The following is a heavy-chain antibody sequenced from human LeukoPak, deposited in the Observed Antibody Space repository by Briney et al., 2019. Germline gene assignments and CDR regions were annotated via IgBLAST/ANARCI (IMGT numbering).Heavy chain of an antibody. Sequence: ASVRVSCKASGYTFTSYDINWVRQATGQGLEWMGWISAYNGNTNYAQKLQGRVTMTTDTSTSTAYMELRSLRSDDTAVYYCARAVGYCSGGSCYYFDYWGQGTLVTVSS. CDR3: ARAVGYCSGGSCYYFDY. J-gene: IGHJ4*02. CDR2: ISAYNGNT. CDR1: GYTFTSYD. V-gene: IGHV1-18*01. D-gene: IGHD2-15*01.